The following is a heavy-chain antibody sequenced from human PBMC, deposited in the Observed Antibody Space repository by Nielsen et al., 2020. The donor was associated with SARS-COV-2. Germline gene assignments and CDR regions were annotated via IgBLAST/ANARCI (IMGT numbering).Heavy chain of an antibody. V-gene: IGHV3-30*19. CDR1: GFTFSSYG. J-gene: IGHJ4*02. CDR3: ARDIFEAIDY. Sequence: GGSLRLSCAASGFTFSSYGMHWVRQAPGKGLEWVAVISYDGSNKYYADSVKGRFTISRDNSKNTLYLQMNSLRAEDTAVYYCARDIFEAIDYWGQGTLVTVSS. CDR2: ISYDGSNK. D-gene: IGHD3-9*01.